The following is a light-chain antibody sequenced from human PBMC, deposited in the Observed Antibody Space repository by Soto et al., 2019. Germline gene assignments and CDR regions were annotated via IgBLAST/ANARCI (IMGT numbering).Light chain of an antibody. J-gene: IGKJ5*01. CDR3: QQRSHWPPVT. V-gene: IGKV3-11*01. CDR1: QSVSTR. CDR2: DIS. Sequence: EIVLTQSPATLSLSPGEGATLSCRASQSVSTRLAWYQQKPGQAPRLLIYDISTRAPGIPARFSGSGSATDFPLTISSLEPHDFAIYHCQQRSHWPPVTCGQGTRLEI.